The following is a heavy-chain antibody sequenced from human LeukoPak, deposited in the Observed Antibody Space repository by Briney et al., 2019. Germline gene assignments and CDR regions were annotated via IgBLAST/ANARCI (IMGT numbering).Heavy chain of an antibody. D-gene: IGHD4-11*01. CDR1: GYSISSGYY. CDR3: AREGYSNLLFDY. CDR2: IYHSGST. Sequence: SETLSLTCTVSGYSISSGYYWGWIRQPPGKGLEWIGSIYHSGSTYYNPSLKSRVTISVDTSKNQFSLKLSSVTAADTAVYYCAREGYSNLLFDYWGQGTLVTVSS. V-gene: IGHV4-38-2*02. J-gene: IGHJ4*02.